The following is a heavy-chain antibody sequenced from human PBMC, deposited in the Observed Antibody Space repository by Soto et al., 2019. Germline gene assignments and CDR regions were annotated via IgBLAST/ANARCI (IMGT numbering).Heavy chain of an antibody. CDR3: VPPRAFDL. J-gene: IGHJ2*01. Sequence: GGSLRLSCVASGFTFNSYAMSWVRQAPGKGLEWVSGISGNGRKTPYADSVKGRFTISRDNSKRTLFLQMNSLRAEDTAVYYCVPPRAFDLWGRGPQVTVSS. CDR2: ISGNGRKT. V-gene: IGHV3-23*01. CDR1: GFTFNSYA.